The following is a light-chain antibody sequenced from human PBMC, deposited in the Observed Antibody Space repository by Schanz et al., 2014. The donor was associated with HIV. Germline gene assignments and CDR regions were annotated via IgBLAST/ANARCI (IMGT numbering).Light chain of an antibody. CDR1: SSDVGGYNY. V-gene: IGLV2-14*03. CDR3: SSYTSTNIVI. CDR2: AVS. J-gene: IGLJ2*01. Sequence: QSVLTQPASVSGSPGQSITLSCTGTSSDVGGYNYVSWYQQHPGKAPKLIIYAVSNRPSGVSNRFFGSKSGNTASLTISGLQAEDEADYYCSSYTSTNIVIFGGGTKLTVL.